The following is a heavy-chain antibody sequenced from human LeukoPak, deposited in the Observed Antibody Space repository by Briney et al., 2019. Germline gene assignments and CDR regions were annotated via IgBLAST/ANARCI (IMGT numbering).Heavy chain of an antibody. CDR3: ARGEVYYYDSSGYYGY. D-gene: IGHD3-22*01. V-gene: IGHV3-48*03. CDR1: GFTFSSYE. Sequence: PGGSLRPSCAASGFTFSSYEMNWVRQAPGKGLEWVSYISSSGSTIYYADSVKGRFTISRDNAKNSLYLQMNSLRAEDTAVYYCARGEVYYYDSSGYYGYWGQGTLVTVSS. CDR2: ISSSGSTI. J-gene: IGHJ4*02.